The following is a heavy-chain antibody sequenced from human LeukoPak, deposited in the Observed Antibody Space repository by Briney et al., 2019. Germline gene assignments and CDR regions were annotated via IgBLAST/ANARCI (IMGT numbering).Heavy chain of an antibody. J-gene: IGHJ4*02. Sequence: ASVKVSCKASGYAFTNYGVGWLRLAPGQGLQWLGWISTFNGNTNYAQIVQDRVTMTTDTSTNTAYLELRSLRSDDTAVYYCARVLYYDFWKFDYWGQGTLVTVSS. CDR2: ISTFNGNT. CDR1: GYAFTNYG. D-gene: IGHD3-3*01. CDR3: ARVLYYDFWKFDY. V-gene: IGHV1-18*01.